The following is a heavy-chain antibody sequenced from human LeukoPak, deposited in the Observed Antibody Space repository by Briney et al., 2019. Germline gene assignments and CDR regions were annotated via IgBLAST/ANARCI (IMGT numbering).Heavy chain of an antibody. CDR1: GGSFRGYS. CDR3: AGWGLSDTYLIFDY. V-gene: IGHV4-34*01. D-gene: IGHD1-26*01. J-gene: IGHJ4*02. Sequence: SETLSLTCAVYGGSFRGYSWTWIRQSPGKGLEWIGEIDHSGSTNYNPSLKSRVTISVDSSKNQFSLRLSSVTAADTAVYYCAGWGLSDTYLIFDYWGQGTLVTVSS. CDR2: IDHSGST.